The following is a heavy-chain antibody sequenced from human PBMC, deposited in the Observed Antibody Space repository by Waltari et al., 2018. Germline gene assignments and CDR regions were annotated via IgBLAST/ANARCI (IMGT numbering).Heavy chain of an antibody. CDR3: IRASRRGTSLEY. CDR1: GFPFDVYV. Sequence: EVQLVESGGAVVQPGGSLRLSCAAAGFPFDVYVMHWVRQAPGKVLEWVSLINWDGSSTYYEDSVRGRFTISRDNNKSILYLQMESLRVEDTASYYCIRASRRGTSLEYWGQGTLVTVSS. V-gene: IGHV3-43D*03. J-gene: IGHJ4*02. CDR2: INWDGSST. D-gene: IGHD3-16*01.